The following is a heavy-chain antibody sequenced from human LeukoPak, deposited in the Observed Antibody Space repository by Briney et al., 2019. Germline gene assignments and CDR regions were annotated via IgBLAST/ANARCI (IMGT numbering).Heavy chain of an antibody. CDR1: GFTFSSYG. Sequence: GGSLRLSCAASGFTFSSYGMHWVRQAPGKGLEWVAFIRYDGSNKYYADSVKGRFTISRDNSKNTLYLQMNSLRAEDTAVYYCAKRSSSNKASSPFDYWGQGTLATVSS. CDR3: AKRSSSNKASSPFDY. V-gene: IGHV3-30*02. J-gene: IGHJ4*02. CDR2: IRYDGSNK. D-gene: IGHD6-13*01.